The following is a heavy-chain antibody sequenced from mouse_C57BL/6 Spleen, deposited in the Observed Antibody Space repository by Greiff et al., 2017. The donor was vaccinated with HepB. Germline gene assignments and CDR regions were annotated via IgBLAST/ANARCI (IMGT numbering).Heavy chain of an antibody. CDR1: GYTFTSYW. Sequence: VQLQQPGAELVKPGASVKMSCKASGYTFTSYWITWVKQRPGQGLEWIGDIYPGSGSTNYNEKFKSKATLTVDTSSSTAYMQLSSLTSEDSAVYYCARSVRRLWGMDYWGQGTSVTVSS. V-gene: IGHV1-55*01. J-gene: IGHJ4*01. CDR3: ARSVRRLWGMDY. D-gene: IGHD1-1*02. CDR2: IYPGSGST.